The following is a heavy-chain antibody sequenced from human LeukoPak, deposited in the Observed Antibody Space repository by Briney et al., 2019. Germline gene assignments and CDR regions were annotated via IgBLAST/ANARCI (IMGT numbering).Heavy chain of an antibody. V-gene: IGHV4-59*08. Sequence: SETLSLTCTVSGGSISSYYWSWIRQPPGKGLEWIGYIYYSGRTKYNPSLKSRVTISVDASKNQFSLKLSSVTAADTAVYYCAGRYSSGWYYYYYGMDVWGQGTTVTVSS. CDR2: IYYSGRT. CDR3: AGRYSSGWYYYYYGMDV. J-gene: IGHJ6*02. CDR1: GGSISSYY. D-gene: IGHD6-19*01.